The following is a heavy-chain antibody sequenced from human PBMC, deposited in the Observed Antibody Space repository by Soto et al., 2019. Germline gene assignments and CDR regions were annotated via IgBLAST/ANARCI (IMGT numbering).Heavy chain of an antibody. J-gene: IGHJ4*02. Sequence: EVQLVESGGGLVQPGRSLRLSCAASGFIFDEYAMHWVRQAPGKGLEWGSRISWNSGNIGYADSVKGRFTISRDNAKNSLYLQMNSVRGEDTALYYCAKGASTTVFAFNDYWGQGTLVTVSS. D-gene: IGHD4-17*01. CDR1: GFIFDEYA. CDR3: AKGASTTVFAFNDY. V-gene: IGHV3-9*01. CDR2: ISWNSGNI.